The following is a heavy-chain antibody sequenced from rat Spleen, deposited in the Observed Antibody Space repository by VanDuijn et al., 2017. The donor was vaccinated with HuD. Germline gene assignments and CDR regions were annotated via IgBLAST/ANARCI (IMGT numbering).Heavy chain of an antibody. J-gene: IGHJ2*01. V-gene: IGHV2-47*01. CDR2: IWRNGGT. CDR1: GFSLTSNS. CDR3: VTTGYNLDY. D-gene: IGHD1-5*01. Sequence: QVQLMESGPGLVQPSETLSLTCTVSGFSLTSNSVSWIRQPPGKGLEWMGAIWRNGGTDYNSAFKSRLSISRDTSNGKVFLKMNSLQTEDTAMYMVVTTGYNLDYWGQGVMGTVSS.